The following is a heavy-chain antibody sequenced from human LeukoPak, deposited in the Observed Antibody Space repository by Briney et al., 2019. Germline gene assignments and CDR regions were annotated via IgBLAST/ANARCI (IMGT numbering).Heavy chain of an antibody. J-gene: IGHJ6*03. V-gene: IGHV7-4-1*02. Sequence: ASVKVSCKASGYTFTGYYMHWVRQAPGQGLEWMRWINTNTGNPTYAQGFTGRFVFSLDTSVSTAYLQISSLKAEDTAVYYCARDYYGSGSYFYYYYYMDVWGKGTTVTVSS. CDR3: ARDYYGSGSYFYYYYYMDV. CDR1: GYTFTGYY. D-gene: IGHD3-10*01. CDR2: INTNTGNP.